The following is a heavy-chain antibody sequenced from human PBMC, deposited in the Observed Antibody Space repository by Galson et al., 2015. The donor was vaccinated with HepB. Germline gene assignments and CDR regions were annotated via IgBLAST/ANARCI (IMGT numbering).Heavy chain of an antibody. J-gene: IGHJ4*02. V-gene: IGHV3-66*01. Sequence: SLRLSCAASGFTVSSNYMSWVRQAPGKGLEWVSVIYSGGSTYYADSVKGRFTISRDNSKNTLYLQMNSLRAEDTAVYYCAREKRAVGATPYFDYWGQGTLVTVSS. CDR3: AREKRAVGATPYFDY. CDR2: IYSGGST. D-gene: IGHD1-26*01. CDR1: GFTVSSNY.